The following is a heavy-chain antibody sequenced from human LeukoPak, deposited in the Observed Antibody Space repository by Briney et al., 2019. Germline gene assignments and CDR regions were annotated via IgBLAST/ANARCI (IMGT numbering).Heavy chain of an antibody. CDR1: GFTFSSYA. D-gene: IGHD1-14*01. CDR2: ISGSGGST. J-gene: IGHJ4*02. CDR3: AKSTFGGITAYFGF. V-gene: IGHV3-23*01. Sequence: GGSLRLSCAASGFTFSSYAMSWVRQAPGKGLEWVSAISGSGGSTYYADSVKGRFTISRDNSKNTLYLRMNSLRAEDTAVYYCAKSTFGGITAYFGFWGQGTLVTVSS.